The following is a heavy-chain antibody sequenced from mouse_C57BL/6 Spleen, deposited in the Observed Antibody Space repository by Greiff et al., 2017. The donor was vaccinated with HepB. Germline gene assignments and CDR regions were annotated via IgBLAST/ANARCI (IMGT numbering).Heavy chain of an antibody. CDR1: GYTFTSYW. CDR3: ASHYYGSSYWYFEV. J-gene: IGHJ1*03. CDR2: IYPSDSET. D-gene: IGHD1-1*01. V-gene: IGHV1-61*01. Sequence: QVQLQQPGAELVRPGSSVKLSCKASGYTFTSYWMDWVKQRPGQGLEWIGNIYPSDSETHYNQKFKDKATLTVDKSSSTAYMLLSSLTSEDSAVYYCASHYYGSSYWYFEVWGTGTTVTVSS.